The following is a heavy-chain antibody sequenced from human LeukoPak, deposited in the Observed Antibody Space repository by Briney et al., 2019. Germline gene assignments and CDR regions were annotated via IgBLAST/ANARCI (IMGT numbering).Heavy chain of an antibody. Sequence: PGGSLRLSCAASGFTFSNAWMSWVRQAPGKGLEWVGFIRSKAYGGTTEYAASVKGRFTISRDDSKSIAYLQMNSLKTEDTAVYYCTRESPTTKYVDTGPNPWGQGTLVTVSS. CDR3: TRESPTTKYVDTGPNP. CDR2: IRSKAYGGTT. D-gene: IGHD5-18*01. J-gene: IGHJ5*02. V-gene: IGHV3-49*04. CDR1: GFTFSNAW.